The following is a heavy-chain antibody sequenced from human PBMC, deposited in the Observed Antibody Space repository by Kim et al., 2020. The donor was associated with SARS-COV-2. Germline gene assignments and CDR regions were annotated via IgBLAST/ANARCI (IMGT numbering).Heavy chain of an antibody. J-gene: IGHJ6*02. CDR3: AKDIVSRGSITMIVVVTRGYGMDV. Sequence: GGSLRLSCAASGFTFDDYAMHWVRQAPGKGLEWVSGISWNSGSIGYADSVKGRFTISRDNAKNSLYLQMNSLRAEDTALYYCAKDIVSRGSITMIVVVTRGYGMDVWGQGTTVTVSS. D-gene: IGHD3-22*01. V-gene: IGHV3-9*01. CDR1: GFTFDDYA. CDR2: ISWNSGSI.